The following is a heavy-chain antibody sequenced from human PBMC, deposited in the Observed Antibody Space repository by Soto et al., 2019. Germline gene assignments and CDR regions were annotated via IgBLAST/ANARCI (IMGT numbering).Heavy chain of an antibody. CDR3: ARGHCSSTSCYSPDWFDP. J-gene: IGHJ5*02. CDR2: MNPNSGKT. Sequence: QVQLVQSGAEVKKPGASVKVSCKASGYTFTSYDINWVRQATGQGLEWMGWMNPNSGKTGYAQKFQGRVTMTRNTSISTAYMELSSLRSEDTAVYYCARGHCSSTSCYSPDWFDPWGQGTLVTVSS. CDR1: GYTFTSYD. D-gene: IGHD2-2*01. V-gene: IGHV1-8*01.